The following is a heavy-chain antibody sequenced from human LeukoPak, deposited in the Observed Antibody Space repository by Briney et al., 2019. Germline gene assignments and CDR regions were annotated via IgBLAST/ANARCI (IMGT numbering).Heavy chain of an antibody. D-gene: IGHD6-13*01. CDR3: VRREAGGSNSWFYFDY. CDR1: GFTFSSYA. CDR2: ISYDGSNK. V-gene: IGHV3-30*04. Sequence: GRSLRLSCAASGFTFSSYAMHWVRQAPGKGLEWVAVISYDGSNKYYADSVKGRFTISRDNAKNTVYLQMSSLSAEDTAMYYCVRREAGGSNSWFYFDYWGQGTPVRVSS. J-gene: IGHJ4*02.